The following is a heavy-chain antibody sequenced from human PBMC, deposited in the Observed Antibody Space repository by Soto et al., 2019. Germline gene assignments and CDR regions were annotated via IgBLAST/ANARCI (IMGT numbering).Heavy chain of an antibody. Sequence: SETLSLTCTVSGGSISSGDYYWSWIRQPPGKGLEWIGYIYYSGSTYYNPSLKSRVTISVDTSKNQFSLKLSSVTAADTAVYYCARAKKAVAGRIDYWGQGTLVTVSS. J-gene: IGHJ4*02. V-gene: IGHV4-30-4*01. D-gene: IGHD6-19*01. CDR1: GGSISSGDYY. CDR2: IYYSGST. CDR3: ARAKKAVAGRIDY.